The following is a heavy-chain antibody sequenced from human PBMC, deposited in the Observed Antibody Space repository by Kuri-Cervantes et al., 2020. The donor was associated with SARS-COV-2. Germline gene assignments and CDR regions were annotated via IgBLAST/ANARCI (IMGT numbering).Heavy chain of an antibody. CDR3: VRHKAAAGIVAPD. D-gene: IGHD6-13*01. V-gene: IGHV3-19*01. Sequence: GGSLRLSCAASGFTFSNSDMNWVRQAPGKGLEWVSGVSWNGSRTHDADSVKGRFIISRDNSRNFLYQQMNSLRPEDMAVYYCVRHKAAAGIVAPDWGQGTLVTVSS. CDR2: VSWNGSRT. J-gene: IGHJ4*02. CDR1: GFTFSNSD.